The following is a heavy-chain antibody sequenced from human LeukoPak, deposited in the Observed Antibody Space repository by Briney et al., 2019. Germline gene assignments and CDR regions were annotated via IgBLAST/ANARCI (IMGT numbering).Heavy chain of an antibody. Sequence: GGSLRLSCAASGFTFSSYEMNWVRQAPGKGLEWVANIKEDESEKDYVDSVKGRFTISRDNAKNSLYLQMSSLRAEDTAVYYCATYSGAHHKTFDSWGQGTLVTVSS. V-gene: IGHV3-7*03. D-gene: IGHD1-26*01. CDR1: GFTFSSYE. J-gene: IGHJ4*02. CDR2: IKEDESEK. CDR3: ATYSGAHHKTFDS.